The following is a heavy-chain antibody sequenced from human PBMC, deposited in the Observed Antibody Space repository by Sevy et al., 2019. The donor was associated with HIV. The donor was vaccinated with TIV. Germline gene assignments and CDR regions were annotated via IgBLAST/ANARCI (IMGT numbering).Heavy chain of an antibody. V-gene: IGHV3-11*01. J-gene: IGHJ4*02. CDR2: ISSSGSTI. CDR3: ARVSGSGSYYQGYFDY. CDR1: GFSFSDHR. D-gene: IGHD3-10*01. Sequence: GGSLRLSCVGSGFSFSDHRMHWVRQAPGKGLEWVSYISSSGSTIYYADSVKGRFTISRDNAKNSLYLQMNSLRAEDTAVYYCARVSGSGSYYQGYFDYWGQGTLVTVSS.